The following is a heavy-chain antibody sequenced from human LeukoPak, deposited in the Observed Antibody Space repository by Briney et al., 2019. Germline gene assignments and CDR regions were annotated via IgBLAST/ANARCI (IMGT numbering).Heavy chain of an antibody. D-gene: IGHD4-17*01. V-gene: IGHV1-18*01. CDR3: ARVTYPTVTKNKRNWFDP. Sequence: ASVKVSCKASGYTFTSYGISWVRQAPGQGLEWMGWISAYNGDTNYAQKLQGRVTMTTDTSTSTAYMELRSLRSDDTAVYYCARVTYPTVTKNKRNWFDPWGQGTLVTVSS. CDR2: ISAYNGDT. J-gene: IGHJ5*02. CDR1: GYTFTSYG.